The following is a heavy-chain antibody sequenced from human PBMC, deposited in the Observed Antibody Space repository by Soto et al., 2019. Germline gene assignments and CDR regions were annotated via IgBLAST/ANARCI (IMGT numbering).Heavy chain of an antibody. CDR3: ARASSYDNSGHDY. J-gene: IGHJ4*02. Sequence: QVQLQESGPGLVKPSQTLSLTGTVSGDSISSGSYYWSWIRQHPGKALEWIGYIYYSGITYYNPSLKSRVSISVDTSKNQFTLKLTSVSAADTAVYYCARASSYDNSGHDYWGQGTLVTVSS. CDR1: GDSISSGSYY. V-gene: IGHV4-31*03. D-gene: IGHD3-22*01. CDR2: IYYSGIT.